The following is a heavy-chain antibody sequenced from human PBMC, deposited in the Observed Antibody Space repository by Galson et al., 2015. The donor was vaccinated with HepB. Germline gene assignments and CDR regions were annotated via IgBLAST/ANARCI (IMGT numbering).Heavy chain of an antibody. Sequence: SVKVSCKASGYTFTSYDINWVRQATGQGLEWMGWMNPNSGNTGYAQKFQGRVTKTRNTSISTAYMELSSLRSEDTAVYYCARGPYGSGSYPFDYWGQGTLVTVSS. CDR2: MNPNSGNT. CDR3: ARGPYGSGSYPFDY. V-gene: IGHV1-8*01. CDR1: GYTFTSYD. D-gene: IGHD3-10*01. J-gene: IGHJ4*02.